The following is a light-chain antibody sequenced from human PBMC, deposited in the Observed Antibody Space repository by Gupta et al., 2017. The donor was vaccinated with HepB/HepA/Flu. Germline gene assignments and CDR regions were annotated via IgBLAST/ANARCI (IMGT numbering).Light chain of an antibody. CDR1: QSISSY. V-gene: IGKV1-39*01. CDR2: AAS. CDR3: QQRDSTPIT. Sequence: IQIPPSPSSLSASVGDRVTITCRASQSISSYLNWYQQKPGKAPKLLIYAASSLQSGVPSTFSGSGSGTDFTLTISRLQPEDFATYYCQQRDSTPITFGRGTKVEIK. J-gene: IGKJ1*01.